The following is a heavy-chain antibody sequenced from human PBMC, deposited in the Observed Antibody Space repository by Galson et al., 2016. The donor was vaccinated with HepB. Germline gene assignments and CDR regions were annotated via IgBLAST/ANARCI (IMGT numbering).Heavy chain of an antibody. CDR1: GYTFTAYA. D-gene: IGHD6-19*01. CDR2: INAGDGDT. J-gene: IGHJ4*02. CDR3: ARVSVAGSMRGI. V-gene: IGHV1-3*01. Sequence: SVKVSCKASGYTFTAYAMYWVRQAPGQRLEWMGWINAGDGDTKYSQKFQGRATITRDSAASTTYMELSNLRSEDTAMYYCARVSVAGSMRGIWGQGTLVIVSS.